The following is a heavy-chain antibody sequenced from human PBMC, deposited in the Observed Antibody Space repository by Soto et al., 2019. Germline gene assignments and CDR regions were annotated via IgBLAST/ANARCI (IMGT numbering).Heavy chain of an antibody. CDR1: GYTFTSYG. CDR2: ISAYNGNT. CDR3: ARDLYYDFWSGCFDY. D-gene: IGHD3-3*01. J-gene: IGHJ4*02. V-gene: IGHV1-18*01. Sequence: GASVKVSCKASGYTFTSYGISWVRQAPGQGLEWMGWISAYNGNTNYAQKFQGRVTITRDTSASTAYMELSSLRSEDTAVYYCARDLYYDFWSGCFDYWGQGTLVTVSS.